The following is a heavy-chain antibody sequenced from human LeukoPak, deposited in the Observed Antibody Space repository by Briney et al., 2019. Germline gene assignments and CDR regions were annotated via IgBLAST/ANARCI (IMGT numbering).Heavy chain of an antibody. V-gene: IGHV3-7*01. Sequence: GGSLRLSCAASGFTFSSYWMSWVRQAPGKGLEWVANIKQDGSEKYYVDSVKGRFTISRDNAKNSLYLQMNSLRAEDTAVYYCARGGYSSSFSYYYYYYMDVWGKGTTVTVSS. CDR1: GFTFSSYW. CDR3: ARGGYSSSFSYYYYYYMDV. D-gene: IGHD6-6*01. J-gene: IGHJ6*03. CDR2: IKQDGSEK.